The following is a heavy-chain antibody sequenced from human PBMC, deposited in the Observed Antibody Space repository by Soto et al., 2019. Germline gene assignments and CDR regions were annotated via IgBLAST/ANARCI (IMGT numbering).Heavy chain of an antibody. CDR3: ARDRGRMVATSYFFDY. Sequence: ASVKVSCKASGYTFTSYYMHWVRQAPGQGLEWMGIINPSGGSTSYAQKFQGRVTMTRDTSTSTVYMELSSLRSEDTAVYYCARDRGRMVATSYFFDYCGQGTLVTVYS. D-gene: IGHD5-12*01. CDR1: GYTFTSYY. V-gene: IGHV1-46*01. J-gene: IGHJ4*02. CDR2: INPSGGST.